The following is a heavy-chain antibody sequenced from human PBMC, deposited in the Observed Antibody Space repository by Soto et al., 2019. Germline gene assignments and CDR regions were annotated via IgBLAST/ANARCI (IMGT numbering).Heavy chain of an antibody. CDR2: IYYSEST. CDR1: GGSISSYY. J-gene: IGHJ4*02. CDR3: ARGEQGYCSGGSCYGDGGVDY. D-gene: IGHD2-15*01. V-gene: IGHV4-59*01. Sequence: PSETLSLTCTVSGGSISSYYWSWIRQPPGKGLEWIGYIYYSESTNYNPSLKSRVTISVDTSKNQFSLKLSFVTAADTAVYYCARGEQGYCSGGSCYGDGGVDYWGQGTLVTVSS.